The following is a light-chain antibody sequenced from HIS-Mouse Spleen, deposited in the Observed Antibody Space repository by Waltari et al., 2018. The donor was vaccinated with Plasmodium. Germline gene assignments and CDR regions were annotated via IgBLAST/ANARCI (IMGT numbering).Light chain of an antibody. CDR3: CSYAGSYTYV. J-gene: IGLJ1*01. Sequence: QSALTQPPSVPGSPGQSVPISCTATRSAVGGYNYVSWYQQHPGKAPKLMIYDVSKRPSGVPDRFSGSKSGNTASLTISGLQAEDEADYYCCSYAGSYTYVFGTGTKVTVL. CDR1: RSAVGGYNY. CDR2: DVS. V-gene: IGLV2-11*01.